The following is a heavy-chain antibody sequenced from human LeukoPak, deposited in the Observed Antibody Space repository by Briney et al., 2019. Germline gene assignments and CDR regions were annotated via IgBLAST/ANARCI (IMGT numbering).Heavy chain of an antibody. CDR3: ARGDPRGRIAAAGTREFDI. V-gene: IGHV4-59*01. J-gene: IGHJ3*02. CDR2: VYYSGST. D-gene: IGHD6-13*01. CDR1: GGSLSGFY. Sequence: SETLSLTCTVSGGSLSGFYWSWIRQPPGKGLEWIGYVYYSGSTNYNPSLKSRVTISVDTSKNQFSLKLSSVTAADTAVYYCARGDPRGRIAAAGTREFDIWGQGTMVTVSS.